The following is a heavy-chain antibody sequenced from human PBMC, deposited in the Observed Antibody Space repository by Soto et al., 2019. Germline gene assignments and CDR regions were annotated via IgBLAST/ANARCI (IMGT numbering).Heavy chain of an antibody. J-gene: IGHJ4*02. V-gene: IGHV1-69*01. CDR1: GGTFSTYA. D-gene: IGHD6-19*01. CDR3: ARPKGSYSSGYYYFDY. CDR2: IIPLFGTA. Sequence: QVQLVQSGAEVKQPGSSVEVSCKTSGGTFSTYAIYWVRQAPGQGLEWMGAIIPLFGTADYAQKFQGRVTSAADESTSTDYVKLSSLRSEDTAVYYCARPKGSYSSGYYYFDYWGQGTLVTVSS.